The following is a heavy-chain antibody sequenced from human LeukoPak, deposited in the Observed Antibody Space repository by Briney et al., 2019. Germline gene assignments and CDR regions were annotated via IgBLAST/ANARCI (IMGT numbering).Heavy chain of an antibody. CDR3: ARGAVVDY. D-gene: IGHD4-23*01. CDR1: GGSFSGYY. V-gene: IGHV4-34*01. Sequence: PSETLSLTCAVYGGSFSGYYWSWIRQPPGKGLEWIGEINHSGSTNYNPSLKSRVTISVDTSKNQFSLKLSSVTAADTAVYYCARGAVVDYWRQGTLVTVSS. CDR2: INHSGST. J-gene: IGHJ4*02.